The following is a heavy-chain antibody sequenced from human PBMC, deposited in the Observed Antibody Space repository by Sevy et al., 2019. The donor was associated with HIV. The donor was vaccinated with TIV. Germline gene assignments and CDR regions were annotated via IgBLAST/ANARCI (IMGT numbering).Heavy chain of an antibody. J-gene: IGHJ6*02. CDR1: GFTFSSYA. D-gene: IGHD1-26*01. CDR2: ISYDGSNK. Sequence: GSLRLSCAASGFTFSSYAMHWVRQAPGKGLEWVAVISYDGSNKYYADSVKGRFTISRDNSKNTLYLQMNSLRAEDTAVYYCARDRIVGATEPYYGMDVWGQGTTVTVSS. V-gene: IGHV3-30-3*01. CDR3: ARDRIVGATEPYYGMDV.